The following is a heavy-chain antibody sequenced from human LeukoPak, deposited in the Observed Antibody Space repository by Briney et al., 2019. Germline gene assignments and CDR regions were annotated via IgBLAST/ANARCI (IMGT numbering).Heavy chain of an antibody. CDR3: AKCTTGRTFGSLREIKRSREIDY. CDR1: GFTFSSYS. J-gene: IGHJ4*02. V-gene: IGHV3-21*01. D-gene: IGHD1-1*01. Sequence: PGGSLRLSCAASGFTFSSYSTNWVRQAPGKGLEWVSSISSSSSNIHYADSVKGRFTISRDNAKNSLYLQMNSLRVEDTAVYYCAKCTTGRTFGSLREIKRSREIDYWGQGTLVTVSS. CDR2: ISSSSSNI.